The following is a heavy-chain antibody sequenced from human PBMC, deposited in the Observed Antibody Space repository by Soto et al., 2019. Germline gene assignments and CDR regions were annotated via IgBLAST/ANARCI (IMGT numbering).Heavy chain of an antibody. J-gene: IGHJ5*02. CDR1: GYMCTSYD. Sequence: QVQLVQSGAEVKKPGASVKVSCRASGYMCTSYDINWVRQADGQGLEWLGRMNPNNGKTDYAQKCQGSLTMTRDTSISTVYMALSSLTAEDTAVYYCAKDFGGPYNWFAPWGQGTLVTVSS. CDR3: AKDFGGPYNWFAP. D-gene: IGHD3-16*01. CDR2: MNPNNGKT. V-gene: IGHV1-8*01.